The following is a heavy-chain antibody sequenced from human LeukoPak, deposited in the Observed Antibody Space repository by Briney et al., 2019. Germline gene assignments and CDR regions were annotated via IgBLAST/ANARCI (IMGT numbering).Heavy chain of an antibody. V-gene: IGHV4-4*09. CDR1: GGSISSYY. CDR2: IYTSGST. CDR3: AREYCSSTSCYIGY. Sequence: SETLSLTCTVSGGSISSYYWSWIRQPPGKGLEWIGYIYTSGSTNYNPSLKSRVTISVDTSKNQFSLKLSSVTAADTAVYYCAREYCSSTSCYIGYWGQGTLVSVSS. J-gene: IGHJ4*02. D-gene: IGHD2-2*02.